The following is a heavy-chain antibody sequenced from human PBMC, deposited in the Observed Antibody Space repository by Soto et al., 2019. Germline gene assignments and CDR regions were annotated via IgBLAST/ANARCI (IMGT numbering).Heavy chain of an antibody. Sequence: PGGSLRLSCAASGFTFSSYAMSWVRQAPGKGMEWVSAISGSGGSTYYADSVKGRFTISRDNSKNKLYLQMNSLRAEDTAVYYCAKGLLGVVITTVDYFDYWGQGTLVTVSS. J-gene: IGHJ4*02. CDR3: AKGLLGVVITTVDYFDY. CDR1: GFTFSSYA. D-gene: IGHD3-22*01. CDR2: ISGSGGST. V-gene: IGHV3-23*01.